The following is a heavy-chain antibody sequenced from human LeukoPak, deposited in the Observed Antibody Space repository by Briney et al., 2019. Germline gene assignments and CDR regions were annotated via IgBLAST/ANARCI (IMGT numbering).Heavy chain of an antibody. CDR2: IIPIFGTA. D-gene: IGHD2-2*01. J-gene: IGHJ4*02. Sequence: SVKVSCKASGGTFSSYAISWVRQAPGQGLEWMGGIIPIFGTANYAQKFQGRVTITADESTSTAYMELSSLRSEDTAVYYCARVVLGYCSSTCCHHLDYWGQGTLVTVSS. V-gene: IGHV1-69*13. CDR1: GGTFSSYA. CDR3: ARVVLGYCSSTCCHHLDY.